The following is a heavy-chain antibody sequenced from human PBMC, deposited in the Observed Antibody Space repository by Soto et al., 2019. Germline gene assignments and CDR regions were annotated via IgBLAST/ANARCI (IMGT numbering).Heavy chain of an antibody. CDR1: GFTFSSYA. CDR3: AKKTGQWEHNNWFDP. D-gene: IGHD1-26*01. V-gene: IGHV3-23*01. Sequence: GGSLRLSCAASGFTFSSYAMSWVRQAPGKGLEWVSAISCSGGSTYYADSVKGRFTISRDNSKNTLYLQMNSLRAEDTAVYYCAKKTGQWEHNNWFDPWGQGTLVTVSS. J-gene: IGHJ5*02. CDR2: ISCSGGST.